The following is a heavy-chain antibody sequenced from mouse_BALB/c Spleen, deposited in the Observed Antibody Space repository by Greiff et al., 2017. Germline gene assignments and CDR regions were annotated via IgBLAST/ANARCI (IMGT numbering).Heavy chain of an antibody. D-gene: IGHD2-3*01. CDR2: ISYSGST. CDR3: ANIYDGYYVGY. V-gene: IGHV3-2*02. Sequence: EVQLQESGPGLVKPSQSLSLTCTVTGYSITSDYAWNWIRQFPGNKLEWMGYISYSGSTSYNPSLKSRISITRDTSKNQFFLQLNSVTTEDTATYYCANIYDGYYVGYWGQGTTLTVSS. J-gene: IGHJ2*01. CDR1: GYSITSDYA.